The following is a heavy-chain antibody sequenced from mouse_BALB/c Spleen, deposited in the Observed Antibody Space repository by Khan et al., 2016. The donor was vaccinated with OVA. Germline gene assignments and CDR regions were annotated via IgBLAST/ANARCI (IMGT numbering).Heavy chain of an antibody. Sequence: QVQLQQSGAELMKPGASVKISCKATGYTFSGYWLEWVKQRPGHGLEWIGEILPGSGSRNYNEKFKGKATFTADISSNTTYMQLSSLTSEDSAVYYCARVNYGSRDYFDYWGQGTTLTVSS. J-gene: IGHJ2*01. V-gene: IGHV1-9*01. CDR3: ARVNYGSRDYFDY. D-gene: IGHD1-1*01. CDR1: GYTFSGYW. CDR2: ILPGSGSR.